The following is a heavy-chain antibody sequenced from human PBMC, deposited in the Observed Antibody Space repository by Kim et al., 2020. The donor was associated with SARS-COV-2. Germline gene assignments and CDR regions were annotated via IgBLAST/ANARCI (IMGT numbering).Heavy chain of an antibody. V-gene: IGHV3-7*01. J-gene: IGHJ5*02. CDR1: GFTFSAHW. Sequence: GGSLRLSCAAFGFTFSAHWMSWARQAPGKGLEWVSNIKEGGSEKFYMDSVKCRFTVSRDNAKNSLSLQMTSLRVEDTSVYYCVGSGVGSTWGQGTLVTVSS. CDR3: VGSGVGST. D-gene: IGHD3-10*01. CDR2: IKEGGSEK.